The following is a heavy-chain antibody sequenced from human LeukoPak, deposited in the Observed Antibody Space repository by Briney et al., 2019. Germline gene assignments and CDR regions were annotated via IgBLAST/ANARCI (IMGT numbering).Heavy chain of an antibody. CDR1: GFNFNSYS. V-gene: IGHV3-30*03. Sequence: GGSLRLSCAASGFNFNSYSMHWVRQAPGKGLGWVTLILYDGSHAYYADTVKGRFTISRNNFKNTLYLQMNSLRVEDTAVYYCARAGAEAGDFDSWGQGTLVTVSS. CDR3: ARAGAEAGDFDS. J-gene: IGHJ4*02. CDR2: ILYDGSHA. D-gene: IGHD3-10*01.